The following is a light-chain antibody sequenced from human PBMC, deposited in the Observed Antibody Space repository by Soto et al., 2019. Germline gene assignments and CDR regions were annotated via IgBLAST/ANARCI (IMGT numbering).Light chain of an antibody. CDR3: QAWDSSPRYV. CDR1: KLGDKY. Sequence: SYELTQPPSVSVSPGQTASITCSGDKLGDKYACWYQQKPGQSPVLVIYQDSKRPSGIPKRFSGANSGNTATLTISGTQAMDEADYYCQAWDSSPRYVFGTGTKLTVL. CDR2: QDS. J-gene: IGLJ1*01. V-gene: IGLV3-1*01.